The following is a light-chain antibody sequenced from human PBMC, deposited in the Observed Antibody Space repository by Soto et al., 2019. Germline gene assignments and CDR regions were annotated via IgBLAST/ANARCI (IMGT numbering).Light chain of an antibody. CDR2: EVS. Sequence: QSALTQPASVSGSPGQSITISCAGTNSDIGVYNFVSWYQQLPGKAPKLIIYEVSHRPSGISNRFSGSKSGNSASLSISGLQPDDESYYYCRSYRSSSTNVFGGGTKLTVL. CDR3: RSYRSSSTNV. CDR1: NSDIGVYNF. V-gene: IGLV2-14*01. J-gene: IGLJ3*02.